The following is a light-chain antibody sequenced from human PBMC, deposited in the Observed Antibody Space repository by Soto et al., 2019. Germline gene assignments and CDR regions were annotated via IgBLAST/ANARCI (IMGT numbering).Light chain of an antibody. Sequence: EIVLTQSPGTLSLSPGESATLSCRVSQSVSSSYLAWYQQNPGQAPRLLIYGASSRATGIPDRFSGSGSGTDFTLTISSLEPEDFAVYFCQHRGNWPLTFGGGTKV. CDR2: GAS. J-gene: IGKJ4*01. V-gene: IGKV3D-20*02. CDR1: QSVSSSY. CDR3: QHRGNWPLT.